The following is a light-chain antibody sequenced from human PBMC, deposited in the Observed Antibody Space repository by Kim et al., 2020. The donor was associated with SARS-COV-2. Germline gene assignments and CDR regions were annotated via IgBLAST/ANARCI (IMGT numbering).Light chain of an antibody. V-gene: IGLV3-19*01. Sequence: SSELTQDSAVSVTLGQTVRITCQGDILRNYYATWYQQTPGQAPVVVIYGANTRPSGIPDRFSGSTSGNTASLTITGDQAEEEAYYRCDSHGSSSCQVVFGAGTQLTVL. J-gene: IGLJ3*02. CDR1: ILRNYY. CDR2: GAN. CDR3: DSHGSSSCQVV.